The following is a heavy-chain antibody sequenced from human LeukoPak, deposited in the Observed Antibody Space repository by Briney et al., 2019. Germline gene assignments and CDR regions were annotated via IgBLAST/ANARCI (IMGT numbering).Heavy chain of an antibody. D-gene: IGHD3-22*01. V-gene: IGHV1-69*05. CDR2: IIPIFGTA. Sequence: GSSVKVSCKASGGTFSSYAISWVRQAPGQGLEWMGRIIPIFGTANYAQKFQGRVTITTDESTSTAYMELSSLRSEDTAVYYCARFTRGGYYDSSGYHDDYFDYWGQGTLVTVSS. CDR1: GGTFSSYA. CDR3: ARFTRGGYYDSSGYHDDYFDY. J-gene: IGHJ4*02.